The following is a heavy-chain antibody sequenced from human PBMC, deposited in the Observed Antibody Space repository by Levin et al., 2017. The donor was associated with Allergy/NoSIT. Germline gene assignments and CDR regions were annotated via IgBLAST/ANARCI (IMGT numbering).Heavy chain of an antibody. J-gene: IGHJ3*02. Sequence: SETLSLTCTVSGGSITSYHWSWIRQPSGKGPEWIGYFHYTGSASYNPSLKSRVTMSLDTSSNQFSLRLSSVTAGGTAGKYCAGHGGGGWTFDIWGRGTMVTVSS. CDR2: FHYTGSA. CDR1: GGSITSYH. V-gene: IGHV4-59*08. CDR3: AGHGGGGWTFDI. D-gene: IGHD3-16*01.